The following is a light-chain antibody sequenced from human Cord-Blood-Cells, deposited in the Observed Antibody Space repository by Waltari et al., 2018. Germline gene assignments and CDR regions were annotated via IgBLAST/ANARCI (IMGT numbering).Light chain of an antibody. CDR1: SSNIGAGYD. CDR2: GNS. V-gene: IGLV1-40*01. Sequence: QSVLTQPPSVSGAPGQRVTISCTGSSSNIGAGYDVHWFQQLPGTAPKLLIYGNSNRPSGVPDRLSGSKSGTSASLAITGLQAGDEADYYGQSYDSSLSGWVFGGGTKLTVL. J-gene: IGLJ3*02. CDR3: QSYDSSLSGWV.